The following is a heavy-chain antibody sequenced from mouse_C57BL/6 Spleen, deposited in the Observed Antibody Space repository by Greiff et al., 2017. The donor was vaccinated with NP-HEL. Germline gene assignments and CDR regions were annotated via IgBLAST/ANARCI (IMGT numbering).Heavy chain of an antibody. V-gene: IGHV5-4*01. CDR2: ISDGGSYT. D-gene: IGHD2-10*02. J-gene: IGHJ4*01. Sequence: EVMLVESGGGLVKPGGSLKLSCAASGFTFSSYAMSWVRQTPEKRLEWVATISDGGSYTYYPDNVKGRFTISRDNAKNNLYLQMSHLKSEDTAMYYCARDGMVTTAAMDYWGQGTSVTVSS. CDR1: GFTFSSYA. CDR3: ARDGMVTTAAMDY.